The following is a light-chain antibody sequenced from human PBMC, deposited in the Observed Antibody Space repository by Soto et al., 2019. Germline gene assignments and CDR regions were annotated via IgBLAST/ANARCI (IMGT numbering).Light chain of an antibody. CDR3: TSYTSSSTLRV. Sequence: QSALTQPASVSGSPGQSITISCTGTNSDVGNYNFVSWYQQHPGIAPKLMIFGVSNRPSGVSNRFSGSKSGNTASLIISGLQAEDEADYFCTSYTSSSTLRVFGTGTKVTVL. CDR1: NSDVGNYNF. J-gene: IGLJ1*01. CDR2: GVS. V-gene: IGLV2-14*01.